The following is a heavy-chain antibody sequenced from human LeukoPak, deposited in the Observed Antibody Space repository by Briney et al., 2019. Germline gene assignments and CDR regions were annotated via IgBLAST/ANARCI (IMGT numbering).Heavy chain of an antibody. CDR1: GGSISSGGYY. J-gene: IGHJ3*02. D-gene: IGHD3-22*01. Sequence: SQTLSLTCTVSGGSISSGGYYWSWIRQHPGKGLEWIGYIYYSGSTYYNPSLKSRVTISVDTSKNQFSLKLSSVTAPDTAVYYCARVYYYDSSGPDAFDIWGQGTMVTVSS. CDR2: IYYSGST. CDR3: ARVYYYDSSGPDAFDI. V-gene: IGHV4-31*03.